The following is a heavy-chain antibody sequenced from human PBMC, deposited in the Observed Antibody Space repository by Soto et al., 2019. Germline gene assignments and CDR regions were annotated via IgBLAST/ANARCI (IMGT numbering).Heavy chain of an antibody. CDR3: VKERAFFDAFDY. D-gene: IGHD3-9*01. CDR2: IAPNGYSQ. J-gene: IGHJ4*01. CDR1: GFTFNTLG. V-gene: IGHV3-30*18. Sequence: GGSLRLSFEASGFTFNTLGMHWVRQAPGSGLGGLAAIAPNGYSQTXVESVKGRXLISRYNSRNTXYLQMXNLRAEDTALYYCVKERAFFDAFDYWGHGTLVTVSS.